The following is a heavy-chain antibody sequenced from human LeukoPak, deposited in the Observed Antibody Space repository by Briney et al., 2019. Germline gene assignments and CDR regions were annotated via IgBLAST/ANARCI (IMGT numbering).Heavy chain of an antibody. J-gene: IGHJ5*02. CDR2: IYYSGST. Sequence: SESLSLTCTVSGGSISSSSYYWGWIRQPPGKGLVWIGSIYYSGSTYYNPSLKSRVTISVDTSKNQFSLKLSSVTAADTAVYYCARDRGITGTGWFDPWGQGTLVTVSS. CDR3: ARDRGITGTGWFDP. CDR1: GGSISSSSYY. D-gene: IGHD1-20*01. V-gene: IGHV4-39*07.